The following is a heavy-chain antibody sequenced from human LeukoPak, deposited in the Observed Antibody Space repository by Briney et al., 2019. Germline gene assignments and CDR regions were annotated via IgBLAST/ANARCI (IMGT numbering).Heavy chain of an antibody. V-gene: IGHV3-21*01. CDR1: GFTFSTYS. D-gene: IGHD3-3*01. CDR2: ISSSSTYI. Sequence: GGSLRLSCAASGFTFSTYSMNWVRQAPVKGLEWVSSISSSSTYIYYADSLKGRFTISRDNAKNSLYLQVNSLRAEDTAVYYCARHGLGFLEWTIDYWGQGTLVTVSS. J-gene: IGHJ4*02. CDR3: ARHGLGFLEWTIDY.